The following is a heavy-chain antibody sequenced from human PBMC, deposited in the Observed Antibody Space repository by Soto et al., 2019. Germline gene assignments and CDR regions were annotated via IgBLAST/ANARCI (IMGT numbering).Heavy chain of an antibody. V-gene: IGHV3-48*03. CDR2: ISSSGSTI. J-gene: IGHJ5*02. CDR1: GFTFSSYE. Sequence: GGSLRLSCAASGFTFSSYEMNWVRQAPGKGLEWVSYISSSGSTIYYADSVKGRFTISRDNAKNSLYLQMNSLRAEDTAVYYCAREGSIAAAGTWWFDPWGQGTLVTVSS. CDR3: AREGSIAAAGTWWFDP. D-gene: IGHD6-13*01.